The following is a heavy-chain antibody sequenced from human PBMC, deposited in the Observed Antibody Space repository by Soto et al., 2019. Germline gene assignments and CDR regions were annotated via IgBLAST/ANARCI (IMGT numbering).Heavy chain of an antibody. CDR2: INPNGGAT. CDR1: GDSFNDYY. D-gene: IGHD5-12*01. J-gene: IGHJ6*03. CDR3: ARESGGATATLDYYYFYMDV. Sequence: VQLAQSGAEVKKPGASVKVSCKTSGDSFNDYYIHWVRQAPGQGLEWMGWINPNGGATQYAQKFQGRVTVTRDTSIRTVYMELSSLRSDDTAVYYCARESGGATATLDYYYFYMDVWGKGTTVTVSS. V-gene: IGHV1-2*02.